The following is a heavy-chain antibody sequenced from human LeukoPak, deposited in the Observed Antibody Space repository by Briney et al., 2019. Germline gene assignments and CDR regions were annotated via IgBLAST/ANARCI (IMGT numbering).Heavy chain of an antibody. J-gene: IGHJ4*02. Sequence: PSETLSLTCAVSGYSVSSNYYWGWIRQPPVKGLEWNGSVYHSGSTYYNPSLKSRVSISVDTSQNKFSLKLNSVTAADTAVYFCARAWYSDFSGSRHARFDYWGQGTLLTVSS. CDR1: GYSVSSNYY. V-gene: IGHV4-38-2*01. CDR2: VYHSGST. CDR3: ARAWYSDFSGSRHARFDY. D-gene: IGHD3-3*01.